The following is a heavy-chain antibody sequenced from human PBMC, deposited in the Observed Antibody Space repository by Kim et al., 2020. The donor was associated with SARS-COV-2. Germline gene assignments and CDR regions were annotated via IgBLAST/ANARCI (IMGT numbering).Heavy chain of an antibody. CDR1: GGSISSYY. J-gene: IGHJ5*02. Sequence: SETLSLTCTVSGGSISSYYWSWIRQPPGKGLEWIGYIYYSGSTNYNPSLKSRVTISVDTSKNQFSLKLSSVTAADTAVYYCARHYYGSGSYSQFDPWGQGTLVTVSS. CDR2: IYYSGST. D-gene: IGHD3-10*01. V-gene: IGHV4-59*08. CDR3: ARHYYGSGSYSQFDP.